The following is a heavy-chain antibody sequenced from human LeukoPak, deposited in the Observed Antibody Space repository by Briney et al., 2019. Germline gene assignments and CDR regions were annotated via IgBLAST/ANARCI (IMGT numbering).Heavy chain of an antibody. CDR3: ARKTGDY. Sequence: SETLSLTCAVYGGSFSGYYWSWIRQPPGKGLEWIGEINHSGSTNYNPSLKSQVTISVDTSKNQFSLKLSSVSAADTAVYYCARKTGDYWGQGTLVTVSS. J-gene: IGHJ4*02. CDR1: GGSFSGYY. V-gene: IGHV4-34*01. CDR2: INHSGST.